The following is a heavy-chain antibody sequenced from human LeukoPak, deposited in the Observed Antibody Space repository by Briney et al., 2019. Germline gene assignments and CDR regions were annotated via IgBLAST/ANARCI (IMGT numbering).Heavy chain of an antibody. J-gene: IGHJ3*02. D-gene: IGHD3-10*01. Sequence: GGSLRLSCAASGFTFSSYAMSWVRQAPGKGLEWVSAISGSGGSTYYADSVKGRFTISRDNSKNTLYLQMNSLRAEDTAVYYCAKAGPRGSGSYSPRGKGAFDIWGQGTMVTVSS. V-gene: IGHV3-23*01. CDR1: GFTFSSYA. CDR3: AKAGPRGSGSYSPRGKGAFDI. CDR2: ISGSGGST.